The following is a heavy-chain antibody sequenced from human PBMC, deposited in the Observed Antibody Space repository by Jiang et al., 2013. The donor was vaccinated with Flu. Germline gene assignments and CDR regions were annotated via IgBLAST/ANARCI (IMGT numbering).Heavy chain of an antibody. CDR1: GFTFSSYS. D-gene: IGHD3-22*01. CDR2: ISSSSSYI. CDR3: AREHGHRYYYDSSGPSDY. J-gene: IGHJ4*02. V-gene: IGHV3-21*01. Sequence: QLLESGGGLVKPGGSLRLSCAASGFTFSSYSMNWARQAPGKGLEWVSSISSSSSYIYYAGSVKGRFTISRDNAKNSLYLQMNSLRAEDTAVYYCAREHGHRYYYDSSGPSDYWGQGTLVTVSS.